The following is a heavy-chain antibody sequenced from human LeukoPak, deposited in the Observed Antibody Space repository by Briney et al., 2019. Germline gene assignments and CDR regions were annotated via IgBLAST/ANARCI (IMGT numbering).Heavy chain of an antibody. Sequence: SETLSLTCTVSGGSISSYYWSWIRQPPGKGLEWIGYIYYSGSTNYNPSLKSRVTISVDTSKNQFSLKLSSVTAADTAVYYCARSDLEWLPHFDYWGQGTLVTVSS. J-gene: IGHJ4*02. D-gene: IGHD3-3*01. CDR2: IYYSGST. CDR1: GGSISSYY. V-gene: IGHV4-59*01. CDR3: ARSDLEWLPHFDY.